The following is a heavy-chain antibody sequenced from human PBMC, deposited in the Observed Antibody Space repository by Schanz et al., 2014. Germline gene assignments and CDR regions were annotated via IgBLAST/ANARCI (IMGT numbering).Heavy chain of an antibody. Sequence: QVQLMQSGAEVKEPGSSVKVSCKASGGTFSSYSFTWVRQAPGQGLEWMGRISPSSGGTNYAQNFQGRVTMTKDTSINTVYMELSTLTSDDTAVYYCARESVSRTRLFDPWGQGTLVTVSS. CDR3: ARESVSRTRLFDP. J-gene: IGHJ5*02. V-gene: IGHV1-2*06. CDR1: GGTFSSYS. D-gene: IGHD3-3*01. CDR2: ISPSSGGT.